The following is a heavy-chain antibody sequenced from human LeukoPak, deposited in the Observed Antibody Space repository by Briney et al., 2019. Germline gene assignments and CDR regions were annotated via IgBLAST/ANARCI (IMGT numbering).Heavy chain of an antibody. J-gene: IGHJ4*02. CDR1: GGSISSYY. CDR2: IYTSGST. CDR3: ARQFRYNWNLFDY. D-gene: IGHD1-20*01. V-gene: IGHV4-4*09. Sequence: SETLSLTCTVSGGSISSYYWIWIRQPPGKGLEWIGYIYTSGSTNYNPSLKSRVTISVDTSKNQFSLKLSSVTAADTAVYYCARQFRYNWNLFDYWGQGTLVTVSS.